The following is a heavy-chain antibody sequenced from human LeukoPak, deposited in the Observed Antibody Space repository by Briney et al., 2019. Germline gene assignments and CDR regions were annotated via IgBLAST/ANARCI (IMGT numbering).Heavy chain of an antibody. J-gene: IGHJ5*02. CDR2: INPSGGST. CDR1: GYTFTSYF. D-gene: IGHD1-26*01. Sequence: ASVKVSCKASGYTFTSYFIHWVRQAPGQGLEWMGIINPSGGSTSYAQRSKGRVTMTRDMTTRTVYMEMSSLKSDDTAVYYCARAKRGSYYVPSWGQGTLVTVSS. CDR3: ARAKRGSYYVPS. V-gene: IGHV1-46*01.